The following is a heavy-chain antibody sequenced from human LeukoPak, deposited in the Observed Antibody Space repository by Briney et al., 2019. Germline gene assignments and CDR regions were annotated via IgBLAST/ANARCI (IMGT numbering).Heavy chain of an antibody. J-gene: IGHJ4*02. CDR3: ARGLYCSSTSCYTKDY. CDR2: ISSSGSTI. CDR1: GFTFSDYY. D-gene: IGHD2-2*02. V-gene: IGHV3-11*01. Sequence: GGSLRLSCAASGFTFSDYYMSWIRQAPGKGLEWVSYISSSGSTIYYADSVKGRFTISRDNAKNSLYLQMNSLRAEDTAVYYCARGLYCSSTSCYTKDYWGQGTLVTVSS.